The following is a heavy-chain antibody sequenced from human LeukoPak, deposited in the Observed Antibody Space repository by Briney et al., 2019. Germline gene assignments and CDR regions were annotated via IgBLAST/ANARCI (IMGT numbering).Heavy chain of an antibody. J-gene: IGHJ3*02. CDR3: ARGGYSGYERNDAFDI. D-gene: IGHD5-12*01. CDR1: GGSISTYY. CDR2: INYSGSP. V-gene: IGHV4-59*08. Sequence: SETLSLTCTVSGGSISTYYWNWIRQPPGKGLECIGYINYSGSPSYNPSLKSRVTISVDTSKNQFSLKLSSVTAADTAVYYCARGGYSGYERNDAFDIWGQGTMVTVSS.